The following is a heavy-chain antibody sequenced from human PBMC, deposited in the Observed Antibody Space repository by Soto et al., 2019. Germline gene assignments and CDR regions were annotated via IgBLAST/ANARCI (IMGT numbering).Heavy chain of an antibody. V-gene: IGHV1-69*13. CDR1: GGTFSSYA. CDR3: ARVRWARTRYDILTGSIYY. J-gene: IGHJ4*02. D-gene: IGHD3-9*01. CDR2: IIPIFGTA. Sequence: SVKVSCKASGGTFSSYAISWVRQAPGQGLEWMGGIIPIFGTANYAQKFQGRVTITADDSTSTAYMELSSLRSEDTAVYYCARVRWARTRYDILTGSIYYWGQGSPVTVSS.